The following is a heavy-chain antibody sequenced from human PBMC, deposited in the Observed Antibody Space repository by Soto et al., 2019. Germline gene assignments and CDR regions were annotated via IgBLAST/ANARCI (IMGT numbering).Heavy chain of an antibody. V-gene: IGHV1-18*01. CDR2: ISAYNGNT. CDR1: YG. Sequence: YGISWVRQAPGQGLEWMGRISAYNGNTNYAQKLQGRVTMTTDTSTSTAYMKLRSLRSDDTAVYYCARSLTLGDLGFDYWGQGTLVIVSS. D-gene: IGHD3-16*01. CDR3: ARSLTLGDLGFDY. J-gene: IGHJ4*02.